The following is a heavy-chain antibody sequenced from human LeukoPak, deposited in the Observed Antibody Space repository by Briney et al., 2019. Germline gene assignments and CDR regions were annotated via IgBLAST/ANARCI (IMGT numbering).Heavy chain of an antibody. V-gene: IGHV3-74*01. Sequence: PGGSLRLSCAASGFIFSNYWMHWVRQAPGKGLVWVSRINNDGRSTSNADSVKGRFTISRDNAKNTLYLQMNSLKASDTAMYYCAGGHSGATGKFDYWGQGTLVTVSS. CDR1: GFIFSNYW. J-gene: IGHJ4*02. CDR3: AGGHSGATGKFDY. D-gene: IGHD1-26*01. CDR2: INNDGRST.